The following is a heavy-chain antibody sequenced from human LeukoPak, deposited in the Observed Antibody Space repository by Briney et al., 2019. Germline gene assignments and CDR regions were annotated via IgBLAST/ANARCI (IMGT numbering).Heavy chain of an antibody. J-gene: IGHJ4*02. CDR2: ISGSGGST. D-gene: IGHD6-19*01. Sequence: GGSLRLSCAASEFTFSSYGMSWVRQAPGKGLEWVSAISGSGGSTYYADSVRGRFTISRDNSKNTLYLQVNSLRAEDTAIYYCSKGRTVTGTLALDYWGQGTLVTVSS. V-gene: IGHV3-23*01. CDR1: EFTFSSYG. CDR3: SKGRTVTGTLALDY.